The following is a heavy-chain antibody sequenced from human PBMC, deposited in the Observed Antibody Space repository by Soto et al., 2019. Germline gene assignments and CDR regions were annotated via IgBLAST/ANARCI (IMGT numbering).Heavy chain of an antibody. Sequence: QVQLVQSGAEVKKPGASVKVSCKASGYTFTSYDINWVRQATGQGLEWMGWMNPNSANTGYAQKFQGRGTMTRNTSMSTAYMELISPKSEDTARNYCAREWVRGMDVWGQWTTVTVSS. J-gene: IGHJ6*02. D-gene: IGHD1-26*01. CDR1: GYTFTSYD. CDR2: MNPNSANT. V-gene: IGHV1-8*01. CDR3: AREWVRGMDV.